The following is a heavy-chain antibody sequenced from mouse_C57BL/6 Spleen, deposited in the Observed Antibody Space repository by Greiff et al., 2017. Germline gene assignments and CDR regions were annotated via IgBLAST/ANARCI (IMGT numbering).Heavy chain of an antibody. D-gene: IGHD4-1*01. Sequence: VQLQQSGPELVKPGASVKISCKASGYSFTGYYMNWVKQSPEKSLEWIGEINPSTGGTTYNQKFKAKATLTVDKSSSTAYMQLKSLTSEDSAVYYCARNGNWDYAIDYWGQGSSVTGST. CDR2: INPSTGGT. J-gene: IGHJ4*01. CDR1: GYSFTGYY. V-gene: IGHV1-42*01. CDR3: ARNGNWDYAIDY.